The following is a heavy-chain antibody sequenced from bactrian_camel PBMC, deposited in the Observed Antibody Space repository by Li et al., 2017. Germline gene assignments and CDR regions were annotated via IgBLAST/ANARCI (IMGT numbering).Heavy chain of an antibody. CDR1: GFTFSSYA. Sequence: VQLVESGGGLVQPGGSLRLSCAASGFTFSSYAMSWVRQAPGKGLEWVSDIGSGGDSTSYADSVKGRFTISRDNAKNTVYLQLNSLKTEDMAMYYCAARKTYGGSQPYDYWSQGTQVTVS. CDR2: IGSGGDST. D-gene: IGHD6*01. J-gene: IGHJ4*01. CDR3: AARKTYGGSQPYDY. V-gene: IGHV3S40*01.